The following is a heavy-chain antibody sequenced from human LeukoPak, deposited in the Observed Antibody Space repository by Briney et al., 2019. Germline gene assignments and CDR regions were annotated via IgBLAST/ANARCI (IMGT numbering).Heavy chain of an antibody. Sequence: PGRSLRLSCAASGFPFSSYGMHWVRQAPGKGLEWVAVLSYDGSNEYYADSVKGRFTIFRDNSKNTLYLQMNSLRVEDTAVYYCAGSWFYRDYFEYWGQGTLVTVSS. CDR3: AGSWFYRDYFEY. J-gene: IGHJ4*02. CDR1: GFPFSSYG. CDR2: LSYDGSNE. V-gene: IGHV3-30*03. D-gene: IGHD3-10*01.